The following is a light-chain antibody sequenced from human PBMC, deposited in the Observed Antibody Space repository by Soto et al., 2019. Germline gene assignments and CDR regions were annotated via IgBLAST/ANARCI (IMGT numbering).Light chain of an antibody. V-gene: IGKV3-15*01. CDR3: QQYNHYSGLT. CDR2: GAA. Sequence: EIVMTQSPATLSVSPGDRATLSCRASQSVFSSLAWFQQKPGQAPRLLIYGAATRATGIPARFSGSGSGTEFTLTISSLQPDDFATYYCQQYNHYSGLTFGGGTKVDIK. CDR1: QSVFSS. J-gene: IGKJ4*01.